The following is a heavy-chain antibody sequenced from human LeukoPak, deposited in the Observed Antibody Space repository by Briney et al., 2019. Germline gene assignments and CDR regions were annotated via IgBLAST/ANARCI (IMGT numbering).Heavy chain of an antibody. D-gene: IGHD3-10*01. Sequence: GGSLRLSCAASEFSVGSNYMTWVRQAPGKGLEWVSLIYSGGSTYYADSVKGRFTISRDNSKNTLYLQMNSLRAEDTAVYYCAKDIIWFGELFGYFDYWGQGTLVTVSS. J-gene: IGHJ4*02. V-gene: IGHV3-66*01. CDR1: EFSVGSNY. CDR3: AKDIIWFGELFGYFDY. CDR2: IYSGGST.